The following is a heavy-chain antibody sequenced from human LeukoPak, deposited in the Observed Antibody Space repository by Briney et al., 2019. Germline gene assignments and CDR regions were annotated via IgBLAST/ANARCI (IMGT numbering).Heavy chain of an antibody. V-gene: IGHV4-4*07. CDR2: IYTSGSA. D-gene: IGHD6-13*01. J-gene: IGHJ5*02. CDR3: ARDRDSSSWFNWFDP. Sequence: SETLSLTCTVSDGSISSYYWSWIRQPAGKGLEWIGRIYTSGSASYNPSLKSRVTMSVDTSKNQFSLKLSSVTAADTAAYYCARDRDSSSWFNWFDPWGQGTLVTVSS. CDR1: DGSISSYY.